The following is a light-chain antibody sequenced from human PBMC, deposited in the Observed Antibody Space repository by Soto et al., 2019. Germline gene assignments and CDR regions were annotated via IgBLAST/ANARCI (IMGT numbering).Light chain of an antibody. CDR1: SSDIGSYNL. V-gene: IGLV2-23*01. CDR3: CSYAGSTTLVV. J-gene: IGLJ2*01. Sequence: QSVLTQPASVSGSPGQSITISCTGTSSDIGSYNLVSWYQQHPGKAPKVMISETSKRPSGVSNRFSGSKSGNTASLTISGLQPEDEADYYCCSYAGSTTLVVFGGGTKLTVL. CDR2: ETS.